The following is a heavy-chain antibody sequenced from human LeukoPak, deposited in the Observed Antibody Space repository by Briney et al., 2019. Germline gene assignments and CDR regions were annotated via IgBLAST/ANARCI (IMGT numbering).Heavy chain of an antibody. J-gene: IGHJ4*02. CDR2: IVVGSGNT. Sequence: SVKVSCKASGFTFTSSAVQWVRQARGQRLEWIGWIVVGSGNTNYAQKFQERVTIARDMSTSTAYMGLSSLRSEDTAVYYCAADRRSSGWYPAAYWGQGTLVTVSS. CDR1: GFTFTSSA. V-gene: IGHV1-58*01. CDR3: AADRRSSGWYPAAY. D-gene: IGHD6-19*01.